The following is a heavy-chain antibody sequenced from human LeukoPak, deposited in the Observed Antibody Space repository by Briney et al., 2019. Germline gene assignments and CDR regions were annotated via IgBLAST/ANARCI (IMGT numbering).Heavy chain of an antibody. CDR1: GYSISSGYY. V-gene: IGHV4-38-2*01. D-gene: IGHD6-19*01. J-gene: IGHJ4*02. CDR3: ARTTAVAGGDY. Sequence: PSETLSLTCAVSGYSISSGYYWDWIRQPPGKGLEWIGSVYHSGSTYYNPSLKSRVTISVDTSKNQFSLKLSSVTAADTAVYYCARTTAVAGGDYWGQGTLVTVSS. CDR2: VYHSGST.